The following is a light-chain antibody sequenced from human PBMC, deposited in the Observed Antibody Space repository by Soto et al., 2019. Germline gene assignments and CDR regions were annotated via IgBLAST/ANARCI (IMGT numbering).Light chain of an antibody. CDR3: QQYNSYAWT. Sequence: DIQMTQSPSTLSASVGDRVTITCRASQSISSWLAWYQQKPGKAPKLLIYDASSLESGVPSRFSGSGSGTEFTLTISSLQPDDFAPYYCQQYNSYAWTCGQGTKVEIK. J-gene: IGKJ1*01. CDR2: DAS. CDR1: QSISSW. V-gene: IGKV1-5*01.